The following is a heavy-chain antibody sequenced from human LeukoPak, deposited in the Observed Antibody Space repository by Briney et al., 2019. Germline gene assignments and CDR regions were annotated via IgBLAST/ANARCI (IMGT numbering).Heavy chain of an antibody. CDR2: INTDGSST. V-gene: IGHV3-74*01. CDR3: ATYPTITVIVGGVFDY. D-gene: IGHD3-22*01. Sequence: PGGSLRLSCAASGLTLSSDWMHWVRQAPGKGLVWVSHINTDGSSTSYADSVKGRFTISRDNAKNTLYLQMNSLRVEDTAVYYCATYPTITVIVGGVFDYWGQGTLVTVSS. J-gene: IGHJ4*02. CDR1: GLTLSSDW.